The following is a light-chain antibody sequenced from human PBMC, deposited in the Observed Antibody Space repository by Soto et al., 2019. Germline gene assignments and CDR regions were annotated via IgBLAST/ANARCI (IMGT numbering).Light chain of an antibody. CDR2: DAS. J-gene: IGKJ1*01. V-gene: IGKV3-11*01. CDR3: QQRSNWPWT. Sequence: EIVLTQSPATLSLSPGERATLSCRASQSINRHLAWYQQKPGQAPRLLIYDASNRATGIPARFSGSGSGTDFTLTISSLEPEDFAVYYCQQRSNWPWTFGQGTKVDI. CDR1: QSINRH.